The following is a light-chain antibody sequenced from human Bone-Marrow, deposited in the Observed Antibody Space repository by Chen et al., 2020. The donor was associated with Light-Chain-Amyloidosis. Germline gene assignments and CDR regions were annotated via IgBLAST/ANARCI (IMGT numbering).Light chain of an antibody. V-gene: IGLV2-14*01. CDR1: SSDVGGDNH. Sequence: QSALTQPASVSGSPGPSITISCTGTSSDVGGDNHVSWYQQHPDKAPKLMIYEVTNRPSWVPARFSGSKYDNTASLTLSGLQTEDEADYFCSSYTITNTLVFGSGTRVTVL. CDR2: EVT. J-gene: IGLJ1*01. CDR3: SSYTITNTLV.